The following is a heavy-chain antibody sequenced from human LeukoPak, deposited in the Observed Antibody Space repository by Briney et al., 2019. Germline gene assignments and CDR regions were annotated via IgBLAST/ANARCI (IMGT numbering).Heavy chain of an antibody. CDR2: IYYSGST. D-gene: IGHD2-21*02. CDR1: GGSISSYY. CDR3: ARDFGVAYCGGDCYSWTFDI. V-gene: IGHV4-30-4*01. Sequence: SETLSLTCTVSGGSISSYYRSWIRQPPGKGLEWIGYIYYSGSTYYNPSLKSRVTISVDTSKNQFSLKLSSVTAADTAVYYCARDFGVAYCGGDCYSWTFDIWGQGTMVTVSS. J-gene: IGHJ3*02.